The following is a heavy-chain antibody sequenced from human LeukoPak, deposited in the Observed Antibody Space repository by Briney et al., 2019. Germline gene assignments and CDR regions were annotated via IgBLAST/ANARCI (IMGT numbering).Heavy chain of an antibody. V-gene: IGHV3-30*03. Sequence: GGSLRLSCVASGFTFSNYGMHWVRQAPGKGLEWVATITYDGSSEYYADSVKDRFTVSRDNSKNTLYLQMSSLKTEDTAVYYCARRGDGGHKSLEYWGQGTLVIVSS. CDR3: ARRGDGGHKSLEY. CDR1: GFTFSNYG. J-gene: IGHJ4*02. CDR2: ITYDGSSE. D-gene: IGHD3-16*01.